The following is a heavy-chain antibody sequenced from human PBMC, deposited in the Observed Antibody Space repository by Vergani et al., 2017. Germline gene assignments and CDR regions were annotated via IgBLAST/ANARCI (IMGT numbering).Heavy chain of an antibody. V-gene: IGHV3-23*01. D-gene: IGHD6-19*01. CDR2: LSASDRRT. CDR1: GFTFIMHA. CDR3: AKVGRSEVAGTFGAFDI. J-gene: IGHJ3*02. Sequence: EVQLLESGGDLVQPGGSLRLSCAASGFTFIMHAMSWVRQAPGKGLEWFSTLSASDRRTHYADSVKGRFTISRDISKNTLFLHMNSLRPEDTAVYYCAKVGRSEVAGTFGAFDIWGQGTMVTVSS.